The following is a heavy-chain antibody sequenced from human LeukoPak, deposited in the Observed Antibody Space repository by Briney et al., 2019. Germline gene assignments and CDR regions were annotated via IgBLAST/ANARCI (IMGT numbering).Heavy chain of an antibody. CDR2: IIPIFGTA. Sequence: SVKVSCKASGGTFSSFAISWVRQAPGQGLEWMGGIIPIFGTANYAQKFQGRVTITADESTSTAYMELSSLRSEDTAVYYCARIDQQLVNWFDPWGQGTLVTVSS. D-gene: IGHD6-13*01. V-gene: IGHV1-69*13. CDR3: ARIDQQLVNWFDP. CDR1: GGTFSSFA. J-gene: IGHJ5*02.